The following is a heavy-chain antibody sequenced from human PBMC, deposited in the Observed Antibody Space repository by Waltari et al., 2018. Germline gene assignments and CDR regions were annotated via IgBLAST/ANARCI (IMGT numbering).Heavy chain of an antibody. J-gene: IGHJ4*02. CDR3: ARDRLLWFRELSV. D-gene: IGHD3-10*01. CDR2: ISYDGSNK. CDR1: GFTFSSYA. Sequence: QVQLVESGGGVVQPGRSLRLSCAASGFTFSSYAMHWVRQAPGKGLEWVAVISYDGSNKYYADPVKGRFTISRDNSKNTLYLQMNSLRAEDTAVYYCARDRLLWFRELSVWGQGTLVTVSS. V-gene: IGHV3-30*01.